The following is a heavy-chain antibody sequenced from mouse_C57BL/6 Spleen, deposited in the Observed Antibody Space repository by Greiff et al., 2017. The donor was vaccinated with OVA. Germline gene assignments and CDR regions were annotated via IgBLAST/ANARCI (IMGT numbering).Heavy chain of an antibody. V-gene: IGHV1-85*01. CDR2: IYPRDGST. CDR1: GYTFTSYD. CDR3: ARRGNYYGSSYVGWYFDV. Sequence: QVQLQQSGPELVKPGASVKLSCKASGYTFTSYDINWVKQRPGQGLEWIGCIYPRDGSTKYNEKFKGKATLTVDTSSSTAYMDLHSLTSEDTAVYFCARRGNYYGSSYVGWYFDVWGTGTTGTVSS. D-gene: IGHD1-1*01. J-gene: IGHJ1*03.